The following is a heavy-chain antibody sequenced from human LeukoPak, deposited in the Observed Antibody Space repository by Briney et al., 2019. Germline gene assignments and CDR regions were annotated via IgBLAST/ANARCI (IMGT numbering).Heavy chain of an antibody. Sequence: SETLSLTCTVSGGSISSHFWSWIRQPPGKRLEWIGYIHYSGSTDYNPSLKRRVTISIDTSKNQFSLKLSSVTAADTAVYYCAREVAGTAYFDYWGQGTLVTASS. J-gene: IGHJ4*02. D-gene: IGHD6-19*01. CDR2: IHYSGST. CDR3: AREVAGTAYFDY. V-gene: IGHV4-59*11. CDR1: GGSISSHF.